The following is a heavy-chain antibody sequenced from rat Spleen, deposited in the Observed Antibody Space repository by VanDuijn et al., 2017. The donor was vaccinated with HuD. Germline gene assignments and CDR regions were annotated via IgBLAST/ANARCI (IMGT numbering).Heavy chain of an antibody. CDR1: GFTFSNYD. V-gene: IGHV5S13*01. Sequence: EVQLVESGGGLVQPGRSLKLSCAASGFTFSNYDMAWVRQAPTKGLEWIASISTGGGNTYYRDSVKGRFTISRDNAKNTQYLQMDSLRSEDTATYYCARHPDGYNWGWFAYWGQGTLVTVSS. CDR3: ARHPDGYNWGWFAY. J-gene: IGHJ3*01. CDR2: ISTGGGNT. D-gene: IGHD1-9*01.